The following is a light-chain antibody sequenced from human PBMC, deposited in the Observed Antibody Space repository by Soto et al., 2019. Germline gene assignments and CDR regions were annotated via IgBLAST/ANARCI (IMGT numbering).Light chain of an antibody. Sequence: DIQMTQSPSTLSASIGDRVTITCRASQNISNWLAWYQQKPGKAPKLLIYKASSLEGGVPSRFSGSASGTESTLTISSLQPDDFATYYCQHYDGFPWTFGQGTKVEIK. CDR2: KAS. CDR3: QHYDGFPWT. CDR1: QNISNW. J-gene: IGKJ1*01. V-gene: IGKV1-5*03.